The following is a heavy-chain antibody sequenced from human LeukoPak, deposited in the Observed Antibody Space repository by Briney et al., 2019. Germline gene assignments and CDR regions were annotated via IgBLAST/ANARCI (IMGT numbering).Heavy chain of an antibody. CDR3: ASSRTVTTLFDY. J-gene: IGHJ4*02. Sequence: GGSLRLSCAASGFTVSSNYMSWVRQAPGKGLEWVSVIYSGGSTYYADSVKGRFTISRDNSKNTLYLQMNSLRAEDTAVYYCASSRTVTTLFDYWGQGTLVTASS. V-gene: IGHV3-53*01. CDR1: GFTVSSNY. D-gene: IGHD4-17*01. CDR2: IYSGGST.